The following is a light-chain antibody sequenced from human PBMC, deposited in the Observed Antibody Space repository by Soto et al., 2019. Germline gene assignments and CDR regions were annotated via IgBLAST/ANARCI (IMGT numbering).Light chain of an antibody. J-gene: IGLJ2*01. CDR1: SSDVGSYNY. V-gene: IGLV2-8*01. CDR2: EVN. Sequence: QSVLTQPPSASGSPGQSVTISCTGTSSDVGSYNYVSWYQQHPGKAPKLMIYEVNKRPSGVPDRFSGSKSGNTASLTVSGLEDEDEADYYCISYAGSNTVLFGGGTQLTVL. CDR3: ISYAGSNTVL.